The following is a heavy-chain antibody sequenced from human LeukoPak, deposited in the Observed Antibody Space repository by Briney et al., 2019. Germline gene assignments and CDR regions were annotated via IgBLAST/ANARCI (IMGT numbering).Heavy chain of an antibody. D-gene: IGHD6-13*01. CDR3: ARAQVSSWYRWFDP. CDR2: INAGNGNT. CDR1: GYTFTSYA. V-gene: IGHV1-3*03. J-gene: IGHJ5*02. Sequence: ASVKVSCKASGYTFTSYAMHWVRQAPGQRLEWMGWINAGNGNTKYSQEFQGRVTITRDTSASTAYMELSSLRSEDMAVYYCARAQVSSWYRWFDPWGQGTLVTVPS.